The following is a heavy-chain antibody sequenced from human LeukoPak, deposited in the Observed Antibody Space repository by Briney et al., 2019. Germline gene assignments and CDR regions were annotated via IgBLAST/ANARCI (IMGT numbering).Heavy chain of an antibody. D-gene: IGHD3-16*02. Sequence: PSETLSLTCTVSGGSISSGDYYWSWIRQPPGKGLEWIGYIYYSGSTYYNPSLKSRVTISVDTSKNRFSLKLSSVTAADTAVYYCARDQVIASLAYFNWFDPWGQEPWSPSPQ. CDR1: GGSISSGDYY. J-gene: IGHJ5*02. CDR3: ARDQVIASLAYFNWFDP. CDR2: IYYSGST. V-gene: IGHV4-30-4*08.